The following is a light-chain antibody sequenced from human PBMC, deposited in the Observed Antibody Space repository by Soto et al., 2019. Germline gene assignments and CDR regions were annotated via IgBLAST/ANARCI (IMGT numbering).Light chain of an antibody. CDR2: DAS. CDR1: QTINSF. CDR3: QQYYSYPWT. Sequence: DIQMTQSPSTLSASVGDRVTITCRASQTINSFLAWYQQTPGKAPKLLIYDASSLQSGVPSRFSGGGSGTDFTLTISSLQPDDFATFHCQQYYSYPWTFGQGTKVEIK. V-gene: IGKV1-5*01. J-gene: IGKJ1*01.